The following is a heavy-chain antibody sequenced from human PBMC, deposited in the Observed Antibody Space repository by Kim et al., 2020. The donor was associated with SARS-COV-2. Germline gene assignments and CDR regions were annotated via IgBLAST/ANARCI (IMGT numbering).Heavy chain of an antibody. CDR3: ARINPAAWDYGLDV. V-gene: IGHV1-2*06. D-gene: IGHD7-27*01. Sequence: ASVKVSCKAFGYTFSDYYLHWVRQAPGQGLEWMGRINPISGATNYAQKFQGRVSMTRDTSLNTAYLEMSGLGSGDTAIFFCARINPAAWDYGLDVWGQGT. J-gene: IGHJ6*02. CDR1: GYTFSDYY. CDR2: INPISGAT.